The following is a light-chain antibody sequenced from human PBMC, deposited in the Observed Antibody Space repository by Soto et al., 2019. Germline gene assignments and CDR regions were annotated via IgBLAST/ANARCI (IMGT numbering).Light chain of an antibody. CDR1: QSLNNNF. V-gene: IGKV3-20*01. J-gene: IGKJ4*01. Sequence: EIVLTQSPGTLSLSPGERATLSCRASQSLNNNFLTWYQQKPGQAPRLLIYGASTRAPGIPDRLSGSGSGTDFTLTISRLEPEDFAVYHCHQYGTSPLTFGGGTKVEIK. CDR3: HQYGTSPLT. CDR2: GAS.